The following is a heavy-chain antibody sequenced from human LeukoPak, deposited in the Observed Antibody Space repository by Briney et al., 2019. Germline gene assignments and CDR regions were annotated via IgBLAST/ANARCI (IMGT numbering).Heavy chain of an antibody. Sequence: KPSETLSLTCTVSGGSISSYSWSWIRQPAGKGLEWIGRIYTSGSTNYNPSLKSRVTMSVDTSKNQFSLKLSSVTAADTAVYYCARETVVAAIVTYYYYYYMDVWGKGTTVTVSS. CDR3: ARETVVAAIVTYYYYYYMDV. J-gene: IGHJ6*03. D-gene: IGHD2-15*01. CDR1: GGSISSYS. CDR2: IYTSGST. V-gene: IGHV4-4*07.